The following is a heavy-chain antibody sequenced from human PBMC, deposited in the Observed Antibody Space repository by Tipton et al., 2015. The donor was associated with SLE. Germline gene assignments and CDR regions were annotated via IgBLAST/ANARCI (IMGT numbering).Heavy chain of an antibody. V-gene: IGHV4-59*01. D-gene: IGHD3-10*01. CDR2: IYYSGST. J-gene: IGHJ6*03. Sequence: TLSLTCTVSGGSISSYYWSWIRQPPGKGLEWIGYIYYSGSTNYNPSLKSRATISVDTSKNQFSLKLSSVTAADTAVYYCARVNYGSGSYLDYYYYYYMDVRGKGTTVTVSS. CDR3: ARVNYGSGSYLDYYYYYYMDV. CDR1: GGSISSYY.